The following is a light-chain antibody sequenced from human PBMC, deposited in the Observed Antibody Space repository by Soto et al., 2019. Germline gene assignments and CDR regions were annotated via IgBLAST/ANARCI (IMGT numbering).Light chain of an antibody. V-gene: IGKV3-20*01. J-gene: IGKJ5*01. CDR3: QQYGSSPPIT. Sequence: EIVLTQSPGTLSLSPGGRATLSCRASQSVSRRLAWYQHSPGQSPRLLISGASMRASGVPVRFSGSGSGTDFTLTISRLEPEDVAVYYCQQYGSSPPITFGQGTRLEIK. CDR1: QSVSRR. CDR2: GAS.